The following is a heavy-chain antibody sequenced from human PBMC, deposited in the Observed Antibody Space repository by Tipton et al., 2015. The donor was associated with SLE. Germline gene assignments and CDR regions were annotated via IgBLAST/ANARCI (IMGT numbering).Heavy chain of an antibody. Sequence: LRLSCAVSGYSISSGYYWGWIRQPPGKGLEWIGSIYHSGSTYYNPSLKSRVTISVDTSKNQFSLKLSSVAAADTAVYYCARGLGFVWFNYWGQGTLVTVSS. CDR2: IYHSGST. D-gene: IGHD3-9*01. CDR1: GYSISSGYY. J-gene: IGHJ4*02. V-gene: IGHV4-38-2*01. CDR3: ARGLGFVWFNY.